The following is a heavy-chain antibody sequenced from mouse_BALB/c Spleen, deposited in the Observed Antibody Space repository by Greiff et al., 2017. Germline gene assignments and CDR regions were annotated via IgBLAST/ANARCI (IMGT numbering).Heavy chain of an antibody. Sequence: ESGPGLVKPSQSLSLTCPVTGYSITSGYYWNWIRQFPGNKLEWMGYISYDGSNNYKPSLKNRISITRDTSKNQFFLKLNSVTTEDTATYYCARDPRRGDFGYWGQGTTLTVSS. CDR3: ARDPRRGDFGY. CDR2: ISYDGSN. J-gene: IGHJ2*01. D-gene: IGHD2-12*01. V-gene: IGHV3-6*02. CDR1: GYSITSGYY.